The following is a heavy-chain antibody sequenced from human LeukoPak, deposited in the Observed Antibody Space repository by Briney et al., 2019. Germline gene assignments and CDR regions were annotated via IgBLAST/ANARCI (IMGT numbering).Heavy chain of an antibody. J-gene: IGHJ4*02. CDR3: AKVRSGSSPFDY. Sequence: GGSLRLSCVASGFTFDDYAMHWVRQAPGKGLEWVSGISWNSGSIGYADSVKGRFTISRDNAKNSLYLQMNSLRAEDTALYYCAKVRSGSSPFDYWGQGTLVTVSS. D-gene: IGHD6-19*01. V-gene: IGHV3-9*01. CDR2: ISWNSGSI. CDR1: GFTFDDYA.